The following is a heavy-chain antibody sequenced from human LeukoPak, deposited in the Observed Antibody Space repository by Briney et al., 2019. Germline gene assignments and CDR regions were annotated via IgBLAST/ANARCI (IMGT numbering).Heavy chain of an antibody. CDR3: ASAYCGGDCYPNYGMDV. Sequence: ASVKVSCKASGYTFTSYDINWVRQATGQGLERMGWMNPNSGNTGYAQKFQGRVTMTRDTSISTAYMELSSLRSEDTAVYYCASAYCGGDCYPNYGMDVWGQGTTVTVSS. CDR2: MNPNSGNT. D-gene: IGHD2-21*02. V-gene: IGHV1-8*01. J-gene: IGHJ6*02. CDR1: GYTFTSYD.